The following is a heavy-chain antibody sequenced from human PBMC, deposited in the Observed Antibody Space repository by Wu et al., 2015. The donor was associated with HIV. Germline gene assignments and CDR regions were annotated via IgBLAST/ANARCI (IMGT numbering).Heavy chain of an antibody. CDR2: INPNSGGT. J-gene: IGHJ5*02. V-gene: IGHV1-2*02. Sequence: VQLVQSGRVVKKPGASVKVSCKASGYTFTGYYIHWVRQAPGQGLEWMGWINPNSGGTNYAQSFQGRVTMTRDTSISTAYMELTRLRSDDTAVYYCARSAYDFWSGKNDLDRWFDPWGQGTLVTVSS. CDR1: GYTFTGYY. CDR3: ARSAYDFWSGKNDLDRWFDP. D-gene: IGHD3-3*01.